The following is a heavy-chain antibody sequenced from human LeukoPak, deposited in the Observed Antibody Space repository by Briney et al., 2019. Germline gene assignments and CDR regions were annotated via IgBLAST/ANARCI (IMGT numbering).Heavy chain of an antibody. V-gene: IGHV3-11*06. Sequence: GGSLRLSCAASGFTFSDYYMSWIRQVPGKGLEWVSYISSGGTYTIYADSVRGRFTISRDDAKNSLFLQMNSLRAGDTAVYYCARLKYGSPQHWGQGTLVTVSS. D-gene: IGHD1-26*01. CDR2: ISSGGTYT. CDR3: ARLKYGSPQH. CDR1: GFTFSDYY. J-gene: IGHJ1*01.